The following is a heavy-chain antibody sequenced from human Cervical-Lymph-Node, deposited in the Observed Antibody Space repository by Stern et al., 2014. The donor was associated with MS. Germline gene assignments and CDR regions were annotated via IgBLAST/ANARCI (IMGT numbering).Heavy chain of an antibody. D-gene: IGHD4-17*01. CDR3: ARGTMTTVTRGAFDI. V-gene: IGHV4-31*03. Sequence: QLQLQESGPGLVKPSQTLSLTFTVSGGPISSGGYYWSWIRQHPGKGLEWLGYIYYSGSTYYNPALKSRVTISVDTSKNQFSLKLSSVTAADTAVYYCARGTMTTVTRGAFDIWGQGTMVTVSS. CDR1: GGPISSGGYY. J-gene: IGHJ3*02. CDR2: IYYSGST.